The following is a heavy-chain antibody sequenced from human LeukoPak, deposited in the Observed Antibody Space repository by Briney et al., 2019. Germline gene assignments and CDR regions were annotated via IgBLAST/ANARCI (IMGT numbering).Heavy chain of an antibody. D-gene: IGHD3-9*01. J-gene: IGHJ4*02. CDR2: IYGRGGS. V-gene: IGHV4-61*02. Sequence: SQTLSLTCTVSGDSISSGSYYWSWIRQPAGKGLEWIGRIYGRGGSNYNPSLKSRVTISIDKSKNQFSLKMNSVTAPDTAVYYCARGGGYFEWDYYFDYWGQGILVVVSS. CDR3: ARGGGYFEWDYYFDY. CDR1: GDSISSGSYY.